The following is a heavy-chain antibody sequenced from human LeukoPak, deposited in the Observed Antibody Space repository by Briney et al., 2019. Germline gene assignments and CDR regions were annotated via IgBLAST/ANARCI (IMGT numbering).Heavy chain of an antibody. Sequence: SETLSLTCTVSGGSISSHYWTWIRQPAGKGLEWIGRIYTTGSTNYNPSLNSRVTMSVDMSKNQFSLKLSSVTAADTAVYYCARQTAVAGKAGFDYWGQGTLVTVSS. D-gene: IGHD6-19*01. CDR3: ARQTAVAGKAGFDY. J-gene: IGHJ4*02. CDR1: GGSISSHY. V-gene: IGHV4-4*07. CDR2: IYTTGST.